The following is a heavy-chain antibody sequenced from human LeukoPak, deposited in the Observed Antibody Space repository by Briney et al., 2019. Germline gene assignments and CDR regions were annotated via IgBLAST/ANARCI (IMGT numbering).Heavy chain of an antibody. CDR3: TTHLGITMIRGVIVY. Sequence: GGSLRLSCAASGFTFSNAWMTWVRQAPGKGLEWVGRIKSKTDGGTTDYAAPVKGRFTMSRDDSKATLYLQMNSLKTEDTAVYYCTTHLGITMIRGVIVYWGRGTLVTVSS. V-gene: IGHV3-15*01. J-gene: IGHJ4*02. CDR2: IKSKTDGGTT. CDR1: GFTFSNAW. D-gene: IGHD3-10*01.